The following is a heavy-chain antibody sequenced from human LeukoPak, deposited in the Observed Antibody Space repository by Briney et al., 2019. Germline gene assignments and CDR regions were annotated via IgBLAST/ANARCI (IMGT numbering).Heavy chain of an antibody. CDR1: GGSISSASYY. Sequence: KASETLSLTCTVSGGSISSASYYWSWIRQPAGKGLEWIGRIYTSGSINDNPSLKSRVTISVDTSKNQFSLKLSSVTAADTAVYYCGRERLGFDPWGQGTLVTVSS. V-gene: IGHV4-61*02. J-gene: IGHJ5*02. D-gene: IGHD5-12*01. CDR3: GRERLGFDP. CDR2: IYTSGSI.